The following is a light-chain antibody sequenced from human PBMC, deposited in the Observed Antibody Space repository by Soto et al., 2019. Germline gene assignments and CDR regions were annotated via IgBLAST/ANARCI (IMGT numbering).Light chain of an antibody. CDR3: QQYDTSASWT. J-gene: IGKJ1*01. Sequence: EIVLTQSPGTLSLSPGERATLSCRASQSISSSNLAWYQQKPGQAPSLLIYAASFRATGIPDRFSGSGSGTDFTLTISGLEPEDFAVYYCQQYDTSASWTFGQGTKVEIK. CDR2: AAS. V-gene: IGKV3-20*01. CDR1: QSISSSN.